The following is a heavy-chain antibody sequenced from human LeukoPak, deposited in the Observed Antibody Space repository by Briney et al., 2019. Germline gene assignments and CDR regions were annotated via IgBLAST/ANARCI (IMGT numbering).Heavy chain of an antibody. Sequence: SETLSLTCDVYGGSFRGYYWSWIRQPPGKGLEWIGEINHSGNTNYNPSLKSRVTMSVDTSKNQFSLKLSSVTAADTAVYYCARTHIVVVPAATDDAFDIWGQGTMVTVSS. CDR2: INHSGNT. J-gene: IGHJ3*02. CDR3: ARTHIVVVPAATDDAFDI. D-gene: IGHD2-2*01. V-gene: IGHV4-34*01. CDR1: GGSFRGYY.